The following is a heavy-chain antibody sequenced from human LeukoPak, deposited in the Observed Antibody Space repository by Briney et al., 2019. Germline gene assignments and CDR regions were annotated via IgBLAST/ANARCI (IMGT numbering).Heavy chain of an antibody. Sequence: TSETLSLTXTVSGGSISSYYWSWIRQPAGKGLEWIGRIYTSGSTNYNPSLKSRVTMSVDTSKNQFSLKLSSVTAADTAVYYCARASSGWSRGRSWFDPWGQGTLVTVSS. J-gene: IGHJ5*02. D-gene: IGHD6-19*01. CDR3: ARASSGWSRGRSWFDP. CDR1: GGSISSYY. CDR2: IYTSGST. V-gene: IGHV4-4*07.